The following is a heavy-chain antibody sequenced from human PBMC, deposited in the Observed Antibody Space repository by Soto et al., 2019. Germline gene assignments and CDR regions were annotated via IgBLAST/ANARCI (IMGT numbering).Heavy chain of an antibody. CDR1: GGSVSSGSYY. D-gene: IGHD3-10*01. V-gene: IGHV4-61*01. CDR2: IYYSGST. Sequence: QVQLQESGPGLVKPSETLSLTCTVSGGSVSSGSYYWSWIRQPPGKGLEWIGYIYYSGSTNYNPSLKSRVTISVDTSKNQFSLKLSSVTAADTAVYYCARTLGREAGDWYFDLWGRGTLVTVSS. J-gene: IGHJ2*01. CDR3: ARTLGREAGDWYFDL.